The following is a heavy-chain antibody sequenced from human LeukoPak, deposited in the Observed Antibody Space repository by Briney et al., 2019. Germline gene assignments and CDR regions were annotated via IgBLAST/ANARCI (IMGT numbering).Heavy chain of an antibody. CDR2: ISSSSGYI. Sequence: GGSLRLSCAASGFTFSSYSMNWVRQAPGKGLEWVSSISSSSGYIYYADSVKGRFTISRDNAKNSLYLQMNSLRAEDTAVYYCASDTITPSDYWGQGTLVTVSS. CDR3: ASDTITPSDY. V-gene: IGHV3-21*01. D-gene: IGHD5-24*01. J-gene: IGHJ4*02. CDR1: GFTFSSYS.